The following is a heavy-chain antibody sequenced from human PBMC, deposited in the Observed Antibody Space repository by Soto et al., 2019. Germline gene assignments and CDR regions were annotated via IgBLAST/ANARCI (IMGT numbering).Heavy chain of an antibody. CDR1: GCTLSDYY. D-gene: IGHD3-3*02. CDR3: ARNSEHFDY. CDR2: ISSSRTI. J-gene: IGHJ4*02. Sequence: GGSLRLSCAASGCTLSDYYMSWIRQAPGKGLEWVSYISSSRTIYYADSVRGRFTISRDNAENSVYLQMNSLRAEDTALYYCARNSEHFDYWGQGIMVTVSS. V-gene: IGHV3-11*01.